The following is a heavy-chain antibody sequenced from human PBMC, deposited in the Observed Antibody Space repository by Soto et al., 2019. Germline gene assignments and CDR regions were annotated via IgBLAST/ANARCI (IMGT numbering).Heavy chain of an antibody. Sequence: GGSLRLSCAASGFTFSNYGIHWVRQAPGKGLEWVAVIWYDASNKDYSESVKGRFTISRDNSKNTSYLVMNNLRAEDTAVYYCARDNLVVAGCLDSWGQGSLVTVSS. CDR1: GFTFSNYG. CDR2: IWYDASNK. D-gene: IGHD6-19*01. J-gene: IGHJ4*02. V-gene: IGHV3-33*01. CDR3: ARDNLVVAGCLDS.